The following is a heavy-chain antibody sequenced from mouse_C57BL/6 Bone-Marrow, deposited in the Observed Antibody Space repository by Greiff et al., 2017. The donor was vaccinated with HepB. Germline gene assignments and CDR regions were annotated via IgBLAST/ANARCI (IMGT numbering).Heavy chain of an antibody. CDR3: ARSDYYGSSYFGY. D-gene: IGHD1-1*01. J-gene: IGHJ2*01. CDR1: GYTFTDYY. V-gene: IGHV1-19*01. CDR2: INPYNGGT. Sequence: EVLLQESGPVLVKPGASVKMSCTASGYTFTDYYMNWVQQSHGKSLEWIGVINPYNGGTSYNQKVKGKATLTVDNSSSTAYMQLNSLTSEDSAVYYCARSDYYGSSYFGYWGQGTTLTVSS.